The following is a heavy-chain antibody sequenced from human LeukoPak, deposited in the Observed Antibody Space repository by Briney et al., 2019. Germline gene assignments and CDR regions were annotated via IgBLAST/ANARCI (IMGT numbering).Heavy chain of an antibody. Sequence: VASVKVSCKASGYTFTGFYMHWVRQVPGQGLECMGWINSESGDTTYAQNFQGRVTMTRDTSISTAYMELSRLTSDDTAVYYCARYCGRHNCDANDTFDMWGQGTMVTVSS. J-gene: IGHJ3*02. D-gene: IGHD2-21*01. CDR3: ARYCGRHNCDANDTFDM. CDR1: GYTFTGFY. CDR2: INSESGDT. V-gene: IGHV1-2*02.